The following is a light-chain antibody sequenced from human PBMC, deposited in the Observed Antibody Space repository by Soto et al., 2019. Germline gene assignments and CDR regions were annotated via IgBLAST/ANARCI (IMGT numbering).Light chain of an antibody. V-gene: IGKV1-5*03. CDR1: QSINTF. CDR3: QHYNSYSEA. CDR2: KAS. Sequence: DIQVTQSPSSLSASVGDRVTITCRASQSINTFLNWYQQRPGKAPKLLIYKASTLKSGVPSRFSGSGSGTEFTLTISSLQPDDFATYYCQHYNSYSEAFGQGTKVDIK. J-gene: IGKJ1*01.